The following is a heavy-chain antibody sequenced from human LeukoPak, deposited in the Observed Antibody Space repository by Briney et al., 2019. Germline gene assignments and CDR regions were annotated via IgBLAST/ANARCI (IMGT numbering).Heavy chain of an antibody. CDR2: IYTSGST. CDR3: ARDAPRSGYYYYYYYMDV. Sequence: SETLSLTCTVSGGSISSYYWSWIRQPAGKGLEWIGRIYTSGSTNYNPSLKSRVTMSVDTSKNQFSLKLSSVTAADTAVYYCARDAPRSGYYYYYYYMDVWGKGTTVTISS. V-gene: IGHV4-4*07. CDR1: GGSISSYY. J-gene: IGHJ6*03. D-gene: IGHD3-22*01.